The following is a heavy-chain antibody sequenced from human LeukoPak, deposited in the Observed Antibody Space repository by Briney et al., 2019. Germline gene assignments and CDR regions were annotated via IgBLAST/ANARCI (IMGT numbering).Heavy chain of an antibody. CDR1: GGSISSGGYS. Sequence: SEALSLTCAVSGGSISSGGYSWSWIRQPPGKGLEWIGYIYHSGSTYYNLSLKSRVTISVDRSKNQFSLKLSSVTAADTAVYYCASLTFSGRGNWFDPWGQGTLVTVSS. J-gene: IGHJ5*02. V-gene: IGHV4-30-2*01. CDR2: IYHSGST. CDR3: ASLTFSGRGNWFDP. D-gene: IGHD3-10*01.